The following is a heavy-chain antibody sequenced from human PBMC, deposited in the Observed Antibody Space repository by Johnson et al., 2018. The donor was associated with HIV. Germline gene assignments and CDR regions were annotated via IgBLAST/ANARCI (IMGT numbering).Heavy chain of an antibody. J-gene: IGHJ3*02. CDR3: TTDLELDGLWFGELWDDAFDI. CDR1: GFTFSNAW. V-gene: IGHV3-15*01. D-gene: IGHD3-10*01. Sequence: VQLVESGGGLVKPGGSLRLSCAASGFTFSNAWMSWVRQAPGKGLEWVGRIKSKTDGGTTDYAAPVTGRFTISRDDSKNTLYLQMNSLKTEDTAVYYCTTDLELDGLWFGELWDDAFDIWGQGTMVTVSS. CDR2: IKSKTDGGTT.